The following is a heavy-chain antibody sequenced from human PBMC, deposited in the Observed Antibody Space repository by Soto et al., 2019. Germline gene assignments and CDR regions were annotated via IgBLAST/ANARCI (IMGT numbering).Heavy chain of an antibody. CDR3: ARDQGSHPGD. Sequence: QVQLQESGPGLVRPSGTVSLTCAVSGLSISSDNWWSWVRRPPGKGLEWIGEIHHSGSTNYNPSLKGRVTMSVVPSKDLFSLTLNSVTAADTAFYYCARDQGSHPGDWGQGTLVSVSS. D-gene: IGHD6-13*01. J-gene: IGHJ4*02. CDR1: GLSISSDNW. CDR2: IHHSGST. V-gene: IGHV4-4*02.